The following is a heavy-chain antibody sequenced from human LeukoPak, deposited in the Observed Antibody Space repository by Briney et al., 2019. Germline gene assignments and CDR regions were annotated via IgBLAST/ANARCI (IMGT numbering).Heavy chain of an antibody. V-gene: IGHV3-30*04. CDR3: AKPSSGWYFFDY. CDR2: VSFHGTDK. D-gene: IGHD6-19*01. CDR1: GFTFSNYA. J-gene: IGHJ4*02. Sequence: QAGRSLRLSCAASGFTFSNYAMHWVRQAPGKGLDWVAVVSFHGTDKFYADSVKGRFTISRDNSKNTLYLQMNSLRAEDTAVYYCAKPSSGWYFFDYWGQGTLVTVSS.